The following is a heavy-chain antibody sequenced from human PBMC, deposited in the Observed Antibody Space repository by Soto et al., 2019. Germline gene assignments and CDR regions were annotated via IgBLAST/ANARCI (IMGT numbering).Heavy chain of an antibody. Sequence: QVQLQQWGAGLLKPSETLSLNCAVTGGSLSGYYWSWIRQPPGKGLEWIGEVKDGGHTNYSPSLRGRVTISSDTSNNQLSLRLHSVTAADTGVYYCARGQEGVVATHWDQGSLVTVSS. CDR3: ARGQEGVVATH. V-gene: IGHV4-34*01. CDR2: VKDGGHT. CDR1: GGSLSGYY. D-gene: IGHD5-12*01. J-gene: IGHJ4*02.